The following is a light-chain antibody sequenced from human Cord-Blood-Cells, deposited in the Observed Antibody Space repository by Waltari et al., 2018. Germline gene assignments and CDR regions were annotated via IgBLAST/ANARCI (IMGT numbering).Light chain of an antibody. J-gene: IGLJ2*01. CDR3: SSYAGSNKLVV. V-gene: IGLV2-8*01. CDR1: SSDVGGYNY. CDR2: EVS. Sequence: QSALTQPPSASGSPGQSVTISCTGTSSDVGGYNYVSWYQQHPGKAPKLMIYEVSKLPSGVPDRFSGSKSGNTASLTVSGLQAEDEADYYCSSYAGSNKLVVFGGGTKLTVL.